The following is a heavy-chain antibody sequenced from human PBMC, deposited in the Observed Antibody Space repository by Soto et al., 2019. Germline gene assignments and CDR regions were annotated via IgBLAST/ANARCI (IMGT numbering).Heavy chain of an antibody. CDR1: GGSFSVYY. D-gene: IGHD2-15*01. J-gene: IGHJ3*02. V-gene: IGHV4-34*01. CDR3: ATAKDIVVVVAASGDAFDI. Sequence: LSETLSLTCAVYGGSFSVYYWSWIRQPPGKGLEWIGSIYYSGSTYYNPSLKSRVTISVDTSKNQFSLKLSSVTAADTAVYYCATAKDIVVVVAASGDAFDIWGQGTMVTVSS. CDR2: IYYSGST.